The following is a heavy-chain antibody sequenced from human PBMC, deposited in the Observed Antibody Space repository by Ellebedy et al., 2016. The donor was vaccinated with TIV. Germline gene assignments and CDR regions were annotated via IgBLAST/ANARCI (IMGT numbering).Heavy chain of an antibody. J-gene: IGHJ4*02. Sequence: GESLKISCAASGFTFSDYYMSWIRQAPGKGLEWVSYISSGGSTIDYADSVKGRFTISRDNSKETLYLQLNSLTPEDAAVYYCARDRFYSGSYQSHFDYWGQGTLVTVSS. V-gene: IGHV3-11*04. CDR1: GFTFSDYY. D-gene: IGHD1-26*01. CDR2: ISSGGSTI. CDR3: ARDRFYSGSYQSHFDY.